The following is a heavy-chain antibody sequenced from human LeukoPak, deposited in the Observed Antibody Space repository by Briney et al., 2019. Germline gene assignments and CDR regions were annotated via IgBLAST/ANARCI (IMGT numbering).Heavy chain of an antibody. CDR2: IYHTGST. CDR1: GYSISSGYY. D-gene: IGHD5-12*01. V-gene: IGHV4-38-2*01. CDR3: GRHLDIVAPFDY. J-gene: IGHJ4*02. Sequence: SETLSLTCAVSGYSISSGYYWGWIRQPPGEGLEWIGSIYHTGSTYYNPSLKSRVTISVDTSKDQFSLKLSSVTAADTAVYYCGRHLDIVAPFDYWGQGTLVTVSS.